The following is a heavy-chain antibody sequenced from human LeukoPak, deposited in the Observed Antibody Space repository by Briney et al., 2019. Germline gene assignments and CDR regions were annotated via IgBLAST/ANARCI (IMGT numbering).Heavy chain of an antibody. J-gene: IGHJ3*02. CDR3: ARDSGTDDAFDI. D-gene: IGHD1-1*01. CDR1: GFTLSRYY. Sequence: GGSLRLSCAASGFTLSRYYMSWVRQAPGKGLEWVANIKQDGSEKHYVDSVKGRFTISRDNAKNSLYLQMNSLRAEDTAVYYCARDSGTDDAFDIWGQGTMVTVSS. CDR2: IKQDGSEK. V-gene: IGHV3-7*01.